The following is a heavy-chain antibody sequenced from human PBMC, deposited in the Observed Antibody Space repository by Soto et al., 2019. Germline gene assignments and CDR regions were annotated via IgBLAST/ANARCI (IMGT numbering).Heavy chain of an antibody. Sequence: PWWSXRLSGASSVFTFSSYSMSWVRLAPGKGLEWISYIGRSDNNIHYADSVKGRFTISRYNAKSSLYLQMDSLRDEDTAVYYCKRKTNADSWGQGTLVTVSS. CDR3: KRKTNADS. CDR2: IGRSDNNI. V-gene: IGHV3-48*02. CDR1: VFTFSSYS. J-gene: IGHJ4*02.